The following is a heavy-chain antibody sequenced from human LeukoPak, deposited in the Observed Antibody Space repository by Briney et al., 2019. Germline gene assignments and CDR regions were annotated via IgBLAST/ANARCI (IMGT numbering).Heavy chain of an antibody. D-gene: IGHD2-15*01. J-gene: IGHJ4*02. Sequence: GASVKVSCKASGHTFSGYYIHWVRQAPGQGLEWMGWTNPKSGGTNYAQKFQGRVTMTRDTSITTAYMELSRLRSDDTAVYYCTRELGCSGGSCYPDYWGQGTLVTVSS. CDR1: GHTFSGYY. CDR3: TRELGCSGGSCYPDY. CDR2: TNPKSGGT. V-gene: IGHV1-2*02.